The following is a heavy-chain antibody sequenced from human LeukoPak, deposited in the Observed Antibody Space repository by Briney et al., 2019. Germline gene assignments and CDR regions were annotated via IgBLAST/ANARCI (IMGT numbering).Heavy chain of an antibody. Sequence: GGSLRLSCAASGFTFSSYGMHWVRQAPGKGLEWVAVISYDGSNKYYADSVEGRFTLSRDNSKNTLYLQMNSLRAEDTAVYYCAKNGSSWYYFDYWGQGTLVTVSS. CDR2: ISYDGSNK. CDR3: AKNGSSWYYFDY. J-gene: IGHJ4*02. V-gene: IGHV3-30*18. D-gene: IGHD6-13*01. CDR1: GFTFSSYG.